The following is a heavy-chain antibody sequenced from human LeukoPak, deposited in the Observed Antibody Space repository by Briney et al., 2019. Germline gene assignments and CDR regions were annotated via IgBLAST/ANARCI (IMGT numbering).Heavy chain of an antibody. V-gene: IGHV1-2*02. Sequence: GASVKVSCKASGYTFTGYYIHWVRQAPGQGLEWMGWINPNSGDTNYAQKFQGRVTMTRDTSISTAYMELSRLRSDDTAVYYCARDFCSSTSCYIHNWFDPWGQGTLVTVSS. CDR3: ARDFCSSTSCYIHNWFDP. D-gene: IGHD2-2*02. J-gene: IGHJ5*02. CDR1: GYTFTGYY. CDR2: INPNSGDT.